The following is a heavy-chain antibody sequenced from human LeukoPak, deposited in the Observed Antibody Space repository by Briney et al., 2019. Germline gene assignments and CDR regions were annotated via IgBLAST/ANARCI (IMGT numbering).Heavy chain of an antibody. CDR3: ARAGGFWSGYGMDV. J-gene: IGHJ6*02. Sequence: PGRSLRLSCGASGFTFSSYAMHWVRQAPGKGLEWVAVISYDGSNKYYADSVKGRFTISRDNSKNTLYLQMNSLRAEDTAVYYCARAGGFWSGYGMDVWGQGTTVTVSS. CDR2: ISYDGSNK. V-gene: IGHV3-30-3*01. CDR1: GFTFSSYA. D-gene: IGHD3-3*01.